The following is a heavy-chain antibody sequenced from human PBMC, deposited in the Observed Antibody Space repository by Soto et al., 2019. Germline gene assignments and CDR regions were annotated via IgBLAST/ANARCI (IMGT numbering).Heavy chain of an antibody. V-gene: IGHV1-2*02. D-gene: IGHD4-4*01. CDR3: ARKHSLDYIRWGLDP. Sequence: RASVKVSCKASGYPFSDNQIHWLRRAPGQGLEWMGRINPKSDDTNYAQKFQGRVTMTRDTSIDTAYLELTGLTSDDTATYYCARKHSLDYIRWGLDPWGQGTLVTSPQ. CDR2: INPKSDDT. J-gene: IGHJ5*02. CDR1: GYPFSDNQ.